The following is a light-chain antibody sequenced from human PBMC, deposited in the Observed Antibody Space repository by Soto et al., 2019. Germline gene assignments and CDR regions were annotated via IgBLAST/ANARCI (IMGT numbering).Light chain of an antibody. CDR1: QSVNSY. CDR3: QQSYSLPWT. J-gene: IGKJ1*01. CDR2: GAS. V-gene: IGKV3-15*01. Sequence: IGMPLSTATLSVSPGERAPLSCRASQSVNSYLAWYQQKPGQAPRLLIYGASTRSAGVPSRFSGSGSGTDFTLTISTLQSEDFAIYFCQQSYSLPWTFGQGTKVDIK.